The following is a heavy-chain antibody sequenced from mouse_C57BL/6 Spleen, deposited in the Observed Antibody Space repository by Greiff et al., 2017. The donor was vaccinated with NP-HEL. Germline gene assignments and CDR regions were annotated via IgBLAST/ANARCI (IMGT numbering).Heavy chain of an antibody. J-gene: IGHJ4*01. V-gene: IGHV1-64*01. D-gene: IGHD1-1*01. Sequence: QVQLKQPGAELVKPGASVKLSCKASGYTFTSYWMHWVKQRPGQGLEWIGMIHPNSGSTNYNEKFKSKATLTVDKSSSTAYMQLSSLTSEDSAVYYCARSPYYGTLYAMDYWGQGTSVTVSS. CDR3: ARSPYYGTLYAMDY. CDR2: IHPNSGST. CDR1: GYTFTSYW.